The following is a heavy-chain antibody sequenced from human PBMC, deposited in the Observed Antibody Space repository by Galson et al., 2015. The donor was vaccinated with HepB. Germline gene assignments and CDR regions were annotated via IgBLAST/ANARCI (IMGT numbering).Heavy chain of an antibody. Sequence: SLRLSCAASGFTFSSYGMNWVRQAPGKGLEWVAVIWYDGSNKYYADSVKGRFTISRDNSKNTLYLQMNSLRAEDTAVYYCARETYDYVWGIAYGMDVWGQGTTVTVSS. CDR3: ARETYDYVWGIAYGMDV. CDR1: GFTFSSYG. D-gene: IGHD3-16*01. J-gene: IGHJ6*02. V-gene: IGHV3-33*01. CDR2: IWYDGSNK.